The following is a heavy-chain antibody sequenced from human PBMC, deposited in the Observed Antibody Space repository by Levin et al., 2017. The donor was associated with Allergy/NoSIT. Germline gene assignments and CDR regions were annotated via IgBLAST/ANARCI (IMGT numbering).Heavy chain of an antibody. CDR3: ARPVQGFDY. Sequence: PGGSLRLSCAASGFTFSSYAMHWVRQAPGKGLEWVAVISYDGSNKYYADSVKGRFTISRDNSKNTLYLQMNSLRAEDTAVYYCARPVQGFDYWGQGTLVTVSS. CDR2: ISYDGSNK. V-gene: IGHV3-30-3*01. J-gene: IGHJ4*02. D-gene: IGHD6-6*01. CDR1: GFTFSSYA.